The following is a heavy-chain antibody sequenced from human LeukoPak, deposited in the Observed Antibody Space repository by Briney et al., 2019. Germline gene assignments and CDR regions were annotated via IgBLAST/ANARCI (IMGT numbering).Heavy chain of an antibody. D-gene: IGHD4-11*01. J-gene: IGHJ4*02. CDR3: ARRVGQRTTVDY. V-gene: IGHV4-34*01. CDR1: GGSFSGYY. CDR2: INHSGST. Sequence: PSETLSLTCAVYGGSFSGYYWSWIRQPPGKGLEWIGEINHSGSTNYNPSLKSRVTISVDTSKNQFSLKLNSVTAADMAIYYCARRVGQRTTVDYWGQGTQVTVSS.